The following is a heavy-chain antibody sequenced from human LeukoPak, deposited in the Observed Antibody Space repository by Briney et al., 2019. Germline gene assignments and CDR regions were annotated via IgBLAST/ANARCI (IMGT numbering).Heavy chain of an antibody. J-gene: IGHJ4*02. Sequence: GGSLRLSCAASGFTFSSYVMHWVRQAPGKGLEWVAIISYDGSNEYYADSVKGRFTISRDNAKKSLYLQMKSLRAEDTAVYYCARHLSGVTGYSYGRGIDYWGQGTLVTVSS. D-gene: IGHD5-18*01. CDR1: GFTFSSYV. CDR2: ISYDGSNE. V-gene: IGHV3-30*04. CDR3: ARHLSGVTGYSYGRGIDY.